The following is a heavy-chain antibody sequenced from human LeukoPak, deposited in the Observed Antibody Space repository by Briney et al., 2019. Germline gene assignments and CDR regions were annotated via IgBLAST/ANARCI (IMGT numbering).Heavy chain of an antibody. Sequence: SETLSLTCGVSGYSISSGYYWGWIRQPPGKGLEWIGSIYHSGSMYYNPSLKSRVNISIDTSKNQFSLNLSSVTAADTAVYYCARLRKTPRIVVVVAATQGVYYFDCWGQGTLVTVSS. V-gene: IGHV4-38-2*01. J-gene: IGHJ4*02. CDR2: IYHSGSM. CDR1: GYSISSGYY. CDR3: ARLRKTPRIVVVVAATQGVYYFDC. D-gene: IGHD2-15*01.